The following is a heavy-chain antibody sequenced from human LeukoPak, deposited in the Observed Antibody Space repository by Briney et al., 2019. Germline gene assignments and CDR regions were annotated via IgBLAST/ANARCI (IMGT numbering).Heavy chain of an antibody. Sequence: GGSLRLSCASSGFTFSSYAMSWVRQAPGKGLEWVSAISGSGGSTYYADSVKGRFTISRDNSKNTLYLQMNSLRAEDTAVYYCAKDFLPATTVTSTYFDYWGQGTLVTVPS. D-gene: IGHD4-17*01. CDR2: ISGSGGST. V-gene: IGHV3-23*01. CDR1: GFTFSSYA. J-gene: IGHJ4*02. CDR3: AKDFLPATTVTSTYFDY.